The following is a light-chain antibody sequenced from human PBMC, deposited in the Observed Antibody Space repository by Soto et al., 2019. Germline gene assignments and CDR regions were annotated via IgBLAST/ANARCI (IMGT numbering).Light chain of an antibody. V-gene: IGKV1-39*01. Sequence: DIQMTQSPSSLSASVGDRVTITGWTSQPISDYLNWYQQKPGKAPTLLIYTTSNLQSGVPSRFSGSGSETHFTLTISSLQPEDFATYYCQQHYNTPREFGQRPKVDI. CDR3: QQHYNTPRE. J-gene: IGKJ1*01. CDR2: TTS. CDR1: QPISDY.